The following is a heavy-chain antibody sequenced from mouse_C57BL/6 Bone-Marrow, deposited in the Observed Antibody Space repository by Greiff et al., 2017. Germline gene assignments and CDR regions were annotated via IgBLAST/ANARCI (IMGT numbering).Heavy chain of an antibody. Sequence: QVQLQQPGAELVKPGASVKLSCKASGYTFTSYWITWVKQRPGQGLEWIGDIYPGSGSTNYTEKFKGKATLTVDTSSSTAYMQLSSLTSEDSAVYCCARYSNCVAWFAYWGQGTLVTVSA. CDR3: ARYSNCVAWFAY. V-gene: IGHV1-55*01. CDR1: GYTFTSYW. J-gene: IGHJ3*01. D-gene: IGHD2-5*01. CDR2: IYPGSGST.